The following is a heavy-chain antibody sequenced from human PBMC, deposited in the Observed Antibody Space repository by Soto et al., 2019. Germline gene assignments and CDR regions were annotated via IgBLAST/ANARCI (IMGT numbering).Heavy chain of an antibody. J-gene: IGHJ6*02. V-gene: IGHV6-1*01. CDR2: TYYRSKWNN. CDR3: ARGHAGTMDV. D-gene: IGHD1-1*01. CDR1: GDSVSSNGAA. Sequence: SQTLSLTCAISGDSVSSNGAACNWIRQSPSRGLQWLGRTYYRSKWNNDYAVSVKSRITINPDTSKNQFSLQLNSVTPEDTAVYYCARGHAGTMDVWGQGTTVPVSS.